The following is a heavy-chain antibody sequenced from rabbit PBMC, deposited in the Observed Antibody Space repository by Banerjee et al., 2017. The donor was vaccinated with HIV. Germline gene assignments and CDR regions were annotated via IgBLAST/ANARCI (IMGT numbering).Heavy chain of an antibody. CDR2: IYTGSGST. CDR1: GFSFSSSYW. Sequence: EESGGGLVQPEGSLTLTCTASGFSFSSSYWICWVRQAPGKGLEWIGCIYTGSGSTGYANWAKGRFTISKTSSTTVTLQMTSLTAADTATYFCARQSYGDYSNYNLWGPGTLVTVS. J-gene: IGHJ4*01. D-gene: IGHD2-1*01. V-gene: IGHV1S45*01. CDR3: ARQSYGDYSNYNL.